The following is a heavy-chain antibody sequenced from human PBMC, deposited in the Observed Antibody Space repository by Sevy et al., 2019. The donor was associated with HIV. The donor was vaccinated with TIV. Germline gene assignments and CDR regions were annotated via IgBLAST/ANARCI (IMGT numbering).Heavy chain of an antibody. Sequence: GSLRLSCAASGFAFTNYYAMHWVRQAPGKGLEWVSLISYDGSDKYYADSVKGRFTISRDNFKNTLYLQMNSLTTEDTAVYYCARPRANYVDHYFFYAMDVWGQWTTVTVSS. CDR3: ARPRANYVDHYFFYAMDV. CDR2: ISYDGSDK. V-gene: IGHV3-30-3*01. CDR1: GFAFTNYYA. D-gene: IGHD4-17*01. J-gene: IGHJ6*02.